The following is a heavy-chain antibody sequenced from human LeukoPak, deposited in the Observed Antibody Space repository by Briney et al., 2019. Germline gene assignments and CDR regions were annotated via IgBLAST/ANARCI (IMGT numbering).Heavy chain of an antibody. CDR3: ARAVGSSSWYPDYYGMDV. CDR1: GYTFTSYG. CDR2: ISAYNGNT. V-gene: IGHV1-18*01. D-gene: IGHD6-13*01. J-gene: IGHJ6*02. Sequence: ASVKVSCKASGYTFTSYGISWVRQAPGQGLEWMGWISAYNGNTNYAQKLQGRVTMTTDTSTSTAYMELSRLRSDDTAVYYCARAVGSSSWYPDYYGMDVWGQGTTVTVSS.